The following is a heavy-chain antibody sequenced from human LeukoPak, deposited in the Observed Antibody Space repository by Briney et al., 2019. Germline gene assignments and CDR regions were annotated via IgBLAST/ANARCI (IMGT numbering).Heavy chain of an antibody. D-gene: IGHD1-14*01. V-gene: IGHV3-30-3*01. CDR2: VSYDGSNK. CDR1: GFTFSRYA. CDR3: AREPGYYFDY. J-gene: IGHJ4*02. Sequence: PGRSLRLSCAASGFTFSRYAMHWVRQAPGKGLEWVAVVSYDGSNKFYAESVKGRFTISRDNSKNTLSLQMNSLRLEDTAVYYCAREPGYYFDYWGQGTLVTVSS.